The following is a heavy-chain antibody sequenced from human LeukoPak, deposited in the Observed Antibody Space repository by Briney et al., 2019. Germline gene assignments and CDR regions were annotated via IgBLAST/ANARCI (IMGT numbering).Heavy chain of an antibody. V-gene: IGHV3-33*01. Sequence: PGGSLRLSCAASGFTFSSYGMHWVCQAPGKGLEWVAVIWYDGSNKYYADSVKGRFTISRDNSKNTLYLQMNSLRAEDTAVYYCARDGHDYGDYGTPVFVEHWGQGTLVTVSS. CDR1: GFTFSSYG. CDR3: ARDGHDYGDYGTPVFVEH. CDR2: IWYDGSNK. J-gene: IGHJ4*02. D-gene: IGHD4-17*01.